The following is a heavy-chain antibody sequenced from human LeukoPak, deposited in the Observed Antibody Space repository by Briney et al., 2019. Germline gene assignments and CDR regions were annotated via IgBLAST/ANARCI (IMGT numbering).Heavy chain of an antibody. Sequence: GASVKVSCKASGYTFTTYGISWVRQAPGQGLEWMGWISANNGNTNYAQKLQGRVTMTTDTSTSTAYMGLRSLRSDDTAVYYCARSPRGGPFDYWGQGTLVTVSS. CDR3: ARSPRGGPFDY. CDR2: ISANNGNT. D-gene: IGHD3-10*01. V-gene: IGHV1-18*01. J-gene: IGHJ4*02. CDR1: GYTFTTYG.